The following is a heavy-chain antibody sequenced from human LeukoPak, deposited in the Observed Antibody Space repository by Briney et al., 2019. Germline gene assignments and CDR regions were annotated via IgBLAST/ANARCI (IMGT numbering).Heavy chain of an antibody. CDR2: IIPIFGTA. Sequence: SVKVSCKASGGTFSSYAISWVRQAPGQGLEWMGGIIPIFGTANYAQKFQGRVTITADKSTSTAYMELSSLRSEDTAVYYCARVSCGGGDCYHHLDYWGQGTLVTVSS. D-gene: IGHD2-21*02. CDR3: ARVSCGGGDCYHHLDY. V-gene: IGHV1-69*06. CDR1: GGTFSSYA. J-gene: IGHJ4*02.